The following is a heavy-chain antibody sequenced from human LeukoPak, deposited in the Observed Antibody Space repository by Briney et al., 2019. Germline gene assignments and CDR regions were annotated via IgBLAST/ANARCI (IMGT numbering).Heavy chain of an antibody. D-gene: IGHD6-6*01. V-gene: IGHV4-59*01. CDR3: ARVIAARSKWPWDWYFDL. CDR1: GGSISSYY. J-gene: IGHJ2*01. CDR2: IYYSGST. Sequence: PSETLSLTCTVSGGSISSYYWSWIRQPPGKGLEWIGYIYYSGSTNYNPSLKSRVTISVDTSKNQFSLKLSSVTAAGTAVYYCARVIAARSKWPWDWYFDLWGRGTLVTVSS.